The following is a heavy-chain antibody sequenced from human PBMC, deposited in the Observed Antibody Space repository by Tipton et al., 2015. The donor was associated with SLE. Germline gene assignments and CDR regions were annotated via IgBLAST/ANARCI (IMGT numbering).Heavy chain of an antibody. CDR3: AKAPPEGDSGTWDVFFQH. V-gene: IGHV3-23*01. Sequence: SLRLSCAASGISFSSYAMTWVRQAPGKGLEWVSTISASGGGIYYADSVKGRFTISRDNSKSTLYMQMNSLRVDDTAVYYCAKAPPEGDSGTWDVFFQHWGQGTLVTVSS. D-gene: IGHD2-15*01. CDR1: GISFSSYA. J-gene: IGHJ1*01. CDR2: ISASGGGI.